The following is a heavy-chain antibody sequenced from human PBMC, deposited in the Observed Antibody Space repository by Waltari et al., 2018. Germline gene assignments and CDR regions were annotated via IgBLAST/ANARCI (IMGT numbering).Heavy chain of an antibody. CDR1: GGSISSSSYY. Sequence: QLQLQESGPGLVKPSETLSLTCTVSGGSISSSSYYWGWIRQPPGKGLEWIGSIYYSGSTYYNPSLKRRVTISVDTSKNQFSLKLSSVTAADTAVYYCATTTGQLVAFDIWGQGTMVTVSS. CDR3: ATTTGQLVAFDI. V-gene: IGHV4-39*07. J-gene: IGHJ3*02. D-gene: IGHD6-13*01. CDR2: IYYSGST.